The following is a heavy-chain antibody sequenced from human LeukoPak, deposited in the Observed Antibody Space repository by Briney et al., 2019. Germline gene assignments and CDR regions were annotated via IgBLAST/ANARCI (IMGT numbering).Heavy chain of an antibody. V-gene: IGHV3-53*01. CDR2: IYGDGSS. D-gene: IGHD5/OR15-5a*01. CDR3: ARGEAVGYTVERLW. CDR1: GFTVSSNY. Sequence: GESLRLSCAASGFTVSSNYMGWVRQAPGKGLEWVSVIYGDGSSYYADSVKGRFTISRDNSKNTLHLQMNSLRAEDTAVYYCARGEAVGYTVERLWWGQGTLVTVSS. J-gene: IGHJ4*02.